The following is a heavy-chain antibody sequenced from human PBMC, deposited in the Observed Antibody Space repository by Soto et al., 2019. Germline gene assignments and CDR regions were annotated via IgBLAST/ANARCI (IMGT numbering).Heavy chain of an antibody. Sequence: ASGKVSCKASVYTFTGYYMHWVRQAPGQGLEWMGWINPNSGGTNYAQKFQGRVTISADESMTTVYMKLSGLTSEDTAVYYCARGPDYEGYFGYWGRGTLVTVSS. CDR1: VYTFTGYY. J-gene: IGHJ4*02. CDR2: INPNSGGT. CDR3: ARGPDYEGYFGY. V-gene: IGHV1-2*02. D-gene: IGHD3-22*01.